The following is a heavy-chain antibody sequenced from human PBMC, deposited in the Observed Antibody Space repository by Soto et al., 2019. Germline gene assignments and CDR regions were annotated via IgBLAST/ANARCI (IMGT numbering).Heavy chain of an antibody. Sequence: PGGSLTLSCVASGFTFSTNDMTWVRQAPGKGLELVSTIDGTSTFSNYAASVEGRFTISRDNSRNTVYVQMNSLRADDTDVYFCAKNSDWFAAWGQGTLVTVSS. CDR1: GFTFSTND. J-gene: IGHJ5*02. CDR3: AKNSDWFAA. D-gene: IGHD3-10*01. CDR2: IDGTSTFS. V-gene: IGHV3-23*05.